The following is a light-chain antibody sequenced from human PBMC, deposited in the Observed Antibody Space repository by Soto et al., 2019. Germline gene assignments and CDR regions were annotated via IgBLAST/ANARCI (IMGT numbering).Light chain of an antibody. V-gene: IGLV1-44*01. CDR3: VAWDDSLNGHV. J-gene: IGLJ1*01. CDR1: SSNMGTNT. Sequence: QLVLTQPPSASGTPGQRVTISCSGGSSNMGTNTVSWYQQVPGTAPKVLIYVNDQRPSGVPDRFSGSNSGTSASLAISGLQPEDEAEYYCVAWDDSLNGHVFGTGTKLTVL. CDR2: VND.